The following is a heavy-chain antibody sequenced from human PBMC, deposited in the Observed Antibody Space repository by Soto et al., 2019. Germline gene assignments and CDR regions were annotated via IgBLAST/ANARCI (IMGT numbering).Heavy chain of an antibody. CDR1: GGSISSHY. J-gene: IGHJ6*02. CDR3: ARLDIVVVPAAKCYYYYGMDV. D-gene: IGHD2-2*03. V-gene: IGHV4-59*11. CDR2: IYYSGST. Sequence: SETLSLTCTVSGGSISSHYWSWIRQPPGKGLEWIGYIYYSGSTNYNPSLKSRVTISVDTSKNQFSLKLSSVTAADTAVYYCARLDIVVVPAAKCYYYYGMDVWGQGTTVTAP.